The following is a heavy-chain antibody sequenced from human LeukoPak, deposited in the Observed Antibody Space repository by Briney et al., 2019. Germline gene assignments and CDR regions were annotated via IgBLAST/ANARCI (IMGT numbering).Heavy chain of an antibody. J-gene: IGHJ4*02. D-gene: IGHD3-9*01. Sequence: ASVKVSCKASGYTFTSYGISWVRQAPGQGLEWMGWISAYNGNTSYAQKLQGRVTMTTDTSTSTAYMELRSLRSDDTAVYYCARVHYDILTGYLEGRFDDYWGQGTLVTVSS. CDR1: GYTFTSYG. CDR3: ARVHYDILTGYLEGRFDDY. CDR2: ISAYNGNT. V-gene: IGHV1-18*01.